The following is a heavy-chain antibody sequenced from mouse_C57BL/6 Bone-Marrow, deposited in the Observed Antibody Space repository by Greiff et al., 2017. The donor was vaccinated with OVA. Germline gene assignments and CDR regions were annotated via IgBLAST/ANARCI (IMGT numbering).Heavy chain of an antibody. D-gene: IGHD1-1*01. V-gene: IGHV1-81*01. Sequence: VQVVESGAELARPGASVKLSCKASGYTFTSYGISWVKQRTGQGLEWIGEIYPRSGNTYYNEKFKGKATLTADKSSSTAYMELRSLTSEDAAVYFCAREGTTVVFPFDYWGQGTTLTVSS. CDR1: GYTFTSYG. CDR2: IYPRSGNT. CDR3: AREGTTVVFPFDY. J-gene: IGHJ2*01.